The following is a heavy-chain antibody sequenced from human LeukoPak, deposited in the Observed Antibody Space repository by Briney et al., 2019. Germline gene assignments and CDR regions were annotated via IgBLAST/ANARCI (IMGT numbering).Heavy chain of an antibody. CDR3: ARVPVARRDYYYGMDV. Sequence: SETLSLTCTVSGGSVSSGSYYWSWIRQPPGKGLEWIGYIYYSGSTNYNPSLKSRVTISVDTSKNQFSLKLSSVTAADTAVYYCARVPVARRDYYYGMDVWGQGTTVTVSS. V-gene: IGHV4-61*01. CDR2: IYYSGST. CDR1: GGSVSSGSYY. J-gene: IGHJ6*02.